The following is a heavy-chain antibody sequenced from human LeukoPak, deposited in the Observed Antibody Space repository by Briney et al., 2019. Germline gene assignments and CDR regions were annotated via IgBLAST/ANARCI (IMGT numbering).Heavy chain of an antibody. CDR2: ISSSSTII. V-gene: IGHV3-48*01. Sequence: GGSLRLSCAASGFTFSSYSMNWVRQAPGKGLEWVSYISSSSTIIYYADSVRGRFTISRDNAKNSLYLQMNSLRAEDTAVYYCARDRLEQGPDTFDIWGQGTMVTVSS. CDR1: GFTFSSYS. CDR3: ARDRLEQGPDTFDI. D-gene: IGHD1/OR15-1a*01. J-gene: IGHJ3*02.